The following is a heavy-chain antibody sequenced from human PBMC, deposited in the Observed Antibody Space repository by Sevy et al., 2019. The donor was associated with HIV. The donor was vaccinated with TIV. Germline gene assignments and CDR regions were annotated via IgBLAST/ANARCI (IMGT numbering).Heavy chain of an antibody. Sequence: GGSLRLSCAASGFIFSNYAMSWVRQPPGQGLEWVSAISGSDSKTYYADSVKGRFTISRDNSKNMLYLQMNSLGAEDTAIYYCAKDLYCSSTSCSNDYWGQGSLVTVSS. CDR1: GFIFSNYA. CDR2: ISGSDSKT. V-gene: IGHV3-23*01. J-gene: IGHJ4*02. CDR3: AKDLYCSSTSCSNDY. D-gene: IGHD2-2*01.